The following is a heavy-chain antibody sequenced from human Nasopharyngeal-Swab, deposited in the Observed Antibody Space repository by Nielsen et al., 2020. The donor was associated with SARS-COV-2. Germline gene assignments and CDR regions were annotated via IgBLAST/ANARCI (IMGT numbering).Heavy chain of an antibody. J-gene: IGHJ6*03. D-gene: IGHD7-27*01. CDR1: AGSISSSSYY. CDR3: AGHGDTGPGYYYYYMDV. Sequence: SETLSLTCTVSAGSISSSSYYWGWIRQPPGKGLEWIGSIYYSGSTYYNPSLKSRVTISVDTSKNQFSLKLSSVTAADTAVYYCAGHGDTGPGYYYYYMDVWGKGTTVTVSS. CDR2: IYYSGST. V-gene: IGHV4-39*01.